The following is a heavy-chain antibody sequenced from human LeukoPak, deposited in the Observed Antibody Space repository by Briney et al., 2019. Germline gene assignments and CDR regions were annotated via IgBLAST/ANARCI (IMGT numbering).Heavy chain of an antibody. CDR2: IIPILGIA. V-gene: IGHV1-69*04. Sequence: GSSVKVSRKASGGTFSSYAISWVRQAPGQGLEWMGRIIPILGIANYAQKFQGRVTITADKSTSTAYMELSSLRSEDTAVYYCARGGRGCSYGYPDDYWDQGTLVTVSS. J-gene: IGHJ4*02. D-gene: IGHD5-18*01. CDR1: GGTFSSYA. CDR3: ARGGRGCSYGYPDDY.